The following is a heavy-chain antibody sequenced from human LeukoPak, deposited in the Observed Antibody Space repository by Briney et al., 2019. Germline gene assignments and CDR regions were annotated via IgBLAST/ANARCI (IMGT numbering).Heavy chain of an antibody. Sequence: GGSLRLSCAASGFTFSGFAMSWVRWTPGKGLEWVSGISGSGDNTLYADSVKGRFTISRDNSKNTLYLEMNSLRAEDTAIYYCAKMKGHPLPKYYMDVWGQGTTVTVSS. CDR1: GFTFSGFA. J-gene: IGHJ6*01. D-gene: IGHD1-26*01. CDR3: AKMKGHPLPKYYMDV. V-gene: IGHV3-23*01. CDR2: ISGSGDNT.